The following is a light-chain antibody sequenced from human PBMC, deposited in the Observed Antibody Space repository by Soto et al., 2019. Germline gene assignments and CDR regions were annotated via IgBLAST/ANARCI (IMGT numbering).Light chain of an antibody. CDR1: QVISKY. V-gene: IGKV1-9*01. J-gene: IGKJ4*01. Sequence: IQLTQSPSSLSASVGDRVTITCRASQVISKYLAWYQQKPGTAPKLLIYLASTLQGGVPSRFSGSGSGTDFSLTNSSLQPKDVATYYCQYLNSFPLTFGGGTKVEIK. CDR3: QYLNSFPLT. CDR2: LAS.